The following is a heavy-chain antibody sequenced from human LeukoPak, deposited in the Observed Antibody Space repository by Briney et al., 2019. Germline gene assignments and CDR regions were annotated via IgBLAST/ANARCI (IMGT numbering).Heavy chain of an antibody. J-gene: IGHJ4*02. Sequence: PSETLSLTCTVSGGSISSGSYYWSWIRQPAGKGLEWIGHIYTSGSTNYNPSLKSRVTISVDTSKNQFSLKLSSVTAADTAVYYCARGDYGDYVHYFDYWGQGTLVTVSS. CDR1: GGSISSGSYY. V-gene: IGHV4-61*09. D-gene: IGHD4-17*01. CDR2: IYTSGST. CDR3: ARGDYGDYVHYFDY.